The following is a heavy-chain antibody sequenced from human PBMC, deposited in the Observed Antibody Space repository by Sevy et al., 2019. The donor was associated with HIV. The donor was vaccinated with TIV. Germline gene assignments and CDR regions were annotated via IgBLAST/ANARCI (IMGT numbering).Heavy chain of an antibody. D-gene: IGHD3-22*01. CDR1: GFTFSSYT. Sequence: GGSLRLSCAASGFTFSSYTMSWVRQAPGEGLEWVSAIRGSGGSTYYAGSAQGRFTISRDNSKNTLYLQMDSLRAEDTAVYYCAKDRYYDSSGFYVWDYWGQGTLVTVSS. CDR2: IRGSGGST. J-gene: IGHJ4*02. CDR3: AKDRYYDSSGFYVWDY. V-gene: IGHV3-23*01.